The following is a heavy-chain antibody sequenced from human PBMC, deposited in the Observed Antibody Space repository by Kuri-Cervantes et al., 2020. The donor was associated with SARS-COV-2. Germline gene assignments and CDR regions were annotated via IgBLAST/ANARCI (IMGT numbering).Heavy chain of an antibody. J-gene: IGHJ3*02. D-gene: IGHD7-27*01. Sequence: GESLKISCAASGFTFDDYGMSWVRQAPGKGLEWVANIKQDGSEKYYVDSVKGRFTISRDNAKNSLYLQMNSLRAEDTAVYYCARDDHDWGEGGAFDIWGQGTMVTVSS. CDR1: GFTFDDYG. V-gene: IGHV3-7*01. CDR2: IKQDGSEK. CDR3: ARDDHDWGEGGAFDI.